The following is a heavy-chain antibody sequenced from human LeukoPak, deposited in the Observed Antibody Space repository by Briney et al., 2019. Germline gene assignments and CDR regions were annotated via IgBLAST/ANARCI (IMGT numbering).Heavy chain of an antibody. D-gene: IGHD5-18*01. V-gene: IGHV5-51*01. CDR1: GYSFTSYW. CDR2: IYPGDSDT. CDR3: ARRLSDGYGYPYLDY. J-gene: IGHJ4*02. Sequence: GESLKISCKGSGYSFTSYWIGWVRQMPGKGLEWMGIIYPGDSDTRYSPSFQGQVTISADKSISTAYLQWSSLKASDTAMYYCARRLSDGYGYPYLDYWGQGTLVTVSS.